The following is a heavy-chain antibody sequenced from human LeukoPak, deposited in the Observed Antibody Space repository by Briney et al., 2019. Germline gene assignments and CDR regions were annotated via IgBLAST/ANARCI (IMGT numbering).Heavy chain of an antibody. CDR1: GYTLTELS. J-gene: IGHJ4*02. D-gene: IGHD1-7*01. Sequence: ASVKVSCKVSGYTLTELSMHWVRQAPGKGLEWMGGFDSEDGEAIYAQKFQGRVTMTEDTSTDTAYMELSSLRSEDTAVYYCATGSGLELRTAFDYWGQGTLVTVSS. CDR3: ATGSGLELRTAFDY. CDR2: FDSEDGEA. V-gene: IGHV1-24*01.